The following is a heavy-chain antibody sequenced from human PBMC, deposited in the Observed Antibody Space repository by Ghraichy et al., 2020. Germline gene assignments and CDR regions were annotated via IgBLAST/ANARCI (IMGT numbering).Heavy chain of an antibody. CDR3: VRHASSGGSAFDF. J-gene: IGHJ4*02. D-gene: IGHD6-19*01. V-gene: IGHV2-5*01. CDR2: IYWHGYK. CDR1: GFSLFNTGET. Sequence: SGPTLVKPTETLMLTCTFSGFSLFNTGETVGWIRQPPGKDLEWLALIYWHGYKSYSPSLKNRLTISKDTSKDQVVLTMTNMDPVDTATYYCVRHASSGGSAFDFWGQGSPVTVSS.